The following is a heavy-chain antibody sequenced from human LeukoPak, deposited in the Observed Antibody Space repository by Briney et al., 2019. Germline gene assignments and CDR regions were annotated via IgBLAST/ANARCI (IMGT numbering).Heavy chain of an antibody. V-gene: IGHV3-23*01. D-gene: IGHD1-26*01. Sequence: GGSLRLSCSVSRFTFSTYAMSWVRQAPGKGLEWVSAIGASGGTTFYADSVKGRFTISRDNSKNTLYLPMNSLRAEDTAIYYCATGRSGNYIVEVWGHGTLVTVSS. CDR2: IGASGGTT. CDR3: ATGRSGNYIVEV. J-gene: IGHJ4*03. CDR1: RFTFSTYA.